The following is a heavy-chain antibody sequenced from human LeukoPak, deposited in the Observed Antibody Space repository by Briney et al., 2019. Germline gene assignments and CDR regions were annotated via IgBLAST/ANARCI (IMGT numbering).Heavy chain of an antibody. Sequence: GGSLRLSCAASGFTFSSYAMHWVRQAPGKGLEWVAVISYDGSNKYYADSVKGRFTISRDNSKNTLYLQMNSLRAEDTAVYYCARDEGSGWYFASSDYWGQGTLVTVSS. D-gene: IGHD6-19*01. CDR3: ARDEGSGWYFASSDY. V-gene: IGHV3-30-3*01. CDR2: ISYDGSNK. J-gene: IGHJ4*02. CDR1: GFTFSSYA.